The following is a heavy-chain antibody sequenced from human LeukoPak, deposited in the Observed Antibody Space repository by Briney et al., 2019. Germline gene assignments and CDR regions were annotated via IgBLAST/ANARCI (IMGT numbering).Heavy chain of an antibody. CDR1: GFTFSDYG. CDR2: IWYDGTNK. CDR3: ARGLVPGFLDY. J-gene: IGHJ4*02. D-gene: IGHD4-11*01. V-gene: IGHV3-33*01. Sequence: GGSLRLSCAVSGFTFSDYGMHWVRQAPGKGLEWVAVIWYDGTNKYYADSVEGRFTISRDNSKNTLYLQMNSLRAEDTAVYYCARGLVPGFLDYWGQGTPVTVSS.